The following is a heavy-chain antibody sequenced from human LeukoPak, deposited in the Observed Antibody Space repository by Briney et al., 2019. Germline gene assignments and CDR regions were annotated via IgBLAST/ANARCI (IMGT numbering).Heavy chain of an antibody. Sequence: GGSLRLSCAASGFTFSSYAMHWVRQAPGKGLEWVAVISYDGSNKYYADSVKGRFTISRDNSKNTLYLQMNSLRAEDTAVYYCARDIRNWNYGPYYYYGMDVWGQGTTVTVSS. J-gene: IGHJ6*02. V-gene: IGHV3-30-3*01. D-gene: IGHD1-7*01. CDR3: ARDIRNWNYGPYYYYGMDV. CDR2: ISYDGSNK. CDR1: GFTFSSYA.